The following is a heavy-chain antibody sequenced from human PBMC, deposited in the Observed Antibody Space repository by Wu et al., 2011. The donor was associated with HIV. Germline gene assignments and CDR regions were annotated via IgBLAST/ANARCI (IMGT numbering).Heavy chain of an antibody. CDR2: ISPYNGNT. CDR1: GYT. J-gene: IGHJ6*02. Sequence: QVQLVQSGAEVKKPGASVKVSCKASGYTCWVRQAPGQGLEWMGWISPYNGNTNFAQNLQGRVAMTTDTSTSTAYMELRSLRSDDTAIYYCARGDSGSSSYHGMDVWGQGPRSPSP. CDR3: ARGDSGSSSYHGMDV. V-gene: IGHV1-18*01. D-gene: IGHD1-26*01.